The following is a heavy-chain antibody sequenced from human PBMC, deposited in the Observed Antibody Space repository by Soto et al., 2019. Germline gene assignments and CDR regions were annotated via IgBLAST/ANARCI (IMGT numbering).Heavy chain of an antibody. V-gene: IGHV4-34*01. D-gene: IGHD1-7*01. J-gene: IGHJ4*02. CDR3: EKGFCNYCYFDY. CDR1: GGSFSGYY. CDR2: INHSGST. Sequence: SETLSLTCAVYGGSFSGYYWSWIRQPPGKGLEWIGEINHSGSTNYNPSLKSRVTISVDTSKNQFSLKLSSVTAADTAVYYCEKGFCNYCYFDYWGQGTLVTVSS.